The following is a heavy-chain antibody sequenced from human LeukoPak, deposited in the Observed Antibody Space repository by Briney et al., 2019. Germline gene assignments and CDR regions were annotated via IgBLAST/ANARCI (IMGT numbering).Heavy chain of an antibody. Sequence: SETLSLTCTVSGGSISSGSYYWSWIRQPAGKGLEWIGRIYTSGSTNYNPSLKSRVTISVDTSKNQFSLKLSSVTAADTAVYYCARVGLLWFGEFFDYWGQGTLVTVSS. D-gene: IGHD3-10*01. CDR2: IYTSGST. J-gene: IGHJ4*02. CDR1: GGSISSGSYY. V-gene: IGHV4-61*02. CDR3: ARVGLLWFGEFFDY.